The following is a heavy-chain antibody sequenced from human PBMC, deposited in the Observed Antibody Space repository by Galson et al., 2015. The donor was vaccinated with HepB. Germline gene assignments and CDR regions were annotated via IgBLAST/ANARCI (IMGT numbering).Heavy chain of an antibody. CDR2: ISYDGSNK. V-gene: IGHV3-30*18. CDR3: AKSECSGGSCYSGY. D-gene: IGHD2-15*01. Sequence: SLRLSCAASGFTFSRYGMHWVRQAPGKGLEWVAVISYDGSNKYYADSVKGRFTISRDNSKNTLYLQMNSLRAEDTAVHYCAKSECSGGSCYSGYWGQGTLVTVSS. CDR1: GFTFSRYG. J-gene: IGHJ4*02.